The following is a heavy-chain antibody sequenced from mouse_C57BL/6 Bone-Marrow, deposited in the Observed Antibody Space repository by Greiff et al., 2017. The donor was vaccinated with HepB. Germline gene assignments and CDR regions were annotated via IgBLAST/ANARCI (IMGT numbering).Heavy chain of an antibody. V-gene: IGHV2-2*01. CDR2: IWSGGST. CDR3: ARNYDYDGGWFAY. J-gene: IGHJ3*01. Sequence: QVQLKQSGPGLVQPSQSLSITCTVSGFSLTSYGVHWVRQSPGKGLEWLGVIWSGGSTDYNAAFISRLSISKDNSKSQVFFKMNSLQADDTAIYYWARNYDYDGGWFAYWGQGTLVTVSA. CDR1: GFSLTSYG. D-gene: IGHD2-4*01.